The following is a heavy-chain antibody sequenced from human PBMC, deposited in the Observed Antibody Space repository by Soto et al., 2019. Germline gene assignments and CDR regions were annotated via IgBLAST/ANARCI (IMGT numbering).Heavy chain of an antibody. CDR1: GFTFSAYS. CDR3: ARHDHDY. V-gene: IGHV3-48*01. J-gene: IGHJ4*02. Sequence: EVQLVESGGGLVQPGGSLTLSCAASGFTFSAYSMNWVRQAPGKGLEWVSYISSSSSTINYADSVKGRFTISRDNAKNSLSLQMNSLRAEDTAVYFCARHDHDYWGQGTLVTVSS. CDR2: ISSSSSTI. D-gene: IGHD1-1*01.